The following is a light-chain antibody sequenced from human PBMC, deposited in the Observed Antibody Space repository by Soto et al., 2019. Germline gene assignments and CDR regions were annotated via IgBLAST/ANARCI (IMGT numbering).Light chain of an antibody. CDR1: SSNIGNNN. V-gene: IGLV1-44*01. J-gene: IGLJ3*02. Sequence: QSVLTQPPSASGTPGQRVTISCSGSSSNIGNNNVNWYQQLPGTTPKLLMYSNNQRPSGIPDRFSGSKSGTSASLAIRGLQTEGEADYYWEPWDASLTDWVFGGGTKVTVL. CDR2: SNN. CDR3: EPWDASLTDWV.